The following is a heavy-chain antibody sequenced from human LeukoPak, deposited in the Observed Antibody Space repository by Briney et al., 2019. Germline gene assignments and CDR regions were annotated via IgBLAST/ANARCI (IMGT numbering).Heavy chain of an antibody. CDR2: ISGNGRNT. V-gene: IGHV3-23*01. Sequence: PGGSLRLSCAASGLTFSSYAMSWVRRAPGRGLEWVSTISGNGRNTDYADSVKGRFTISRDNSKSTLYLQINSLRAEDTAVYYCAKGGRIEYYDFWSGYYTDYWGQGTLVTVSS. CDR3: AKGGRIEYYDFWSGYYTDY. D-gene: IGHD3-3*01. J-gene: IGHJ4*02. CDR1: GLTFSSYA.